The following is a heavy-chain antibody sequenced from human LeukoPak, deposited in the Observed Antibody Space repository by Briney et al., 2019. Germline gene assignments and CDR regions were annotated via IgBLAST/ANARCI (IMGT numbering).Heavy chain of an antibody. D-gene: IGHD4-23*01. V-gene: IGHV4-30-2*01. CDR3: ARLRSTRYGGNSGHFDY. J-gene: IGHJ4*02. Sequence: PSQTLSLTCAVSGGSISSGGYSWSWIRQPPGKGLEWIGYIYHSGSTYYNPSLKSRVTISVDRSKNQFSLKLSSVTAADTAVYYCARLRSTRYGGNSGHFDYWGQGTLVTVSS. CDR1: GGSISSGGYS. CDR2: IYHSGST.